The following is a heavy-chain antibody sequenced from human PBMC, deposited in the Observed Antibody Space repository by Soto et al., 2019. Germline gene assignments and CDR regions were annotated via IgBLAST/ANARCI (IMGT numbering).Heavy chain of an antibody. V-gene: IGHV1-69*06. CDR3: ARDRTRRYDSSGYYYY. CDR2: IIPIFGTA. Sequence: SVKVSCKASGGTFSSYAISWVRQAPGQGLEWMGGIIPIFGTANYAQKFQGRVTITADKSTSTAYMELSSLRSEDTAVYYCARDRTRRYDSSGYYYYWGQGTLVTV. J-gene: IGHJ4*02. D-gene: IGHD3-22*01. CDR1: GGTFSSYA.